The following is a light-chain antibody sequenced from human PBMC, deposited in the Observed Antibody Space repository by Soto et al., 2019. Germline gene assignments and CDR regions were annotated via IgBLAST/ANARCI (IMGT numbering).Light chain of an antibody. CDR2: EVS. CDR1: SSDVGDNY. Sequence: QSALTQPPSASGSPGQSVTISCTGTSSDVGDNYVSWYQQHLGKAPKLIIYEVSQRPSGVPDRFSGSKSGNTASLTVSGLQTEDEADYYCSAYDSSLSGFYVFGTGTKVTVL. V-gene: IGLV2-8*01. CDR3: SAYDSSLSGFYV. J-gene: IGLJ1*01.